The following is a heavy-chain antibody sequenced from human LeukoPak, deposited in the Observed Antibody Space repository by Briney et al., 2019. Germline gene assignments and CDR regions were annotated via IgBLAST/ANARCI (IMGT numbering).Heavy chain of an antibody. D-gene: IGHD3-9*01. CDR2: ISYDGSNK. V-gene: IGHV3-30*04. J-gene: IGHJ6*03. CDR3: AKGGGFDWLNYYYMDV. Sequence: QPGGSLRLSCAASGFTFRSYTMHWVRQAPGKGLEWVAVISYDGSNKYYADSVKGRFTISRDNSKNTVYLQMNSLRVEDTAVYYCAKGGGFDWLNYYYMDVWGKGTTVIISS. CDR1: GFTFRSYT.